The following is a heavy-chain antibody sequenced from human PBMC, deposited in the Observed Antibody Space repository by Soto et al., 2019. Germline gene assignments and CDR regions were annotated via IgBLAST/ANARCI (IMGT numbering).Heavy chain of an antibody. CDR1: GFTFSSYG. J-gene: IGHJ4*02. Sequence: PGGSLRLSCAASGFTFSSYGMHWVRQAPGKGLEWVAVISYDGSNKYYADSVKGRFTISRDNSKNTLYLQMNSLRAEDTAVYYCAKDVGLYDFWSGYFDYWGQGTLVTVSS. CDR2: ISYDGSNK. D-gene: IGHD3-3*01. CDR3: AKDVGLYDFWSGYFDY. V-gene: IGHV3-30*18.